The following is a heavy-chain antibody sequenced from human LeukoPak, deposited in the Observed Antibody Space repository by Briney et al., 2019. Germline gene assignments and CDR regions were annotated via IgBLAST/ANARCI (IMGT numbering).Heavy chain of an antibody. Sequence: ASVKVSCKASGGTFSSYAISWVRQAPGQGLEWMGGIIPIFGTANYAQKLQGRVTMTTDTSTSTAYMELRSLRSDDTAVYYCASLQNWFDPWGQGTLVTVSS. CDR3: ASLQNWFDP. V-gene: IGHV1-69*05. CDR2: IIPIFGTA. CDR1: GGTFSSYA. J-gene: IGHJ5*02.